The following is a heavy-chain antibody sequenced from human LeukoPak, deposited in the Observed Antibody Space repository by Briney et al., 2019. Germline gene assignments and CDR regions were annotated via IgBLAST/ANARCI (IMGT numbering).Heavy chain of an antibody. V-gene: IGHV3-33*06. Sequence: GGALRFSCAASGFTFSSYGMHWVRQAPGKGLERVAVIWYDGSNKYYADSVKGRFTISRDNSKNTLYLQMNSLRAEDTAVYYCAKRGRTYSSSNYYCYMDVWGKGTTVTVSS. CDR3: AKRGRTYSSSNYYCYMDV. D-gene: IGHD6-6*01. CDR2: IWYDGSNK. CDR1: GFTFSSYG. J-gene: IGHJ6*03.